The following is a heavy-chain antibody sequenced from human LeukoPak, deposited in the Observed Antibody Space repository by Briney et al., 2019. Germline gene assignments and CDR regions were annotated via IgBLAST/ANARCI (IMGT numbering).Heavy chain of an antibody. D-gene: IGHD6-13*01. CDR1: GGSISNGGYY. CDR3: ASSWGGSSWYYFDY. V-gene: IGHV4-31*03. CDR2: IYYSGST. J-gene: IGHJ4*02. Sequence: SETLSLTCTVSGGSISNGGYYWSWIRQHPGKGLEWIGYIYYSGSTYYNPSLKSRVTISVDTSKNQFSLKLSSVTAADTAVYYCASSWGGSSWYYFDYWGQGTLVTVSS.